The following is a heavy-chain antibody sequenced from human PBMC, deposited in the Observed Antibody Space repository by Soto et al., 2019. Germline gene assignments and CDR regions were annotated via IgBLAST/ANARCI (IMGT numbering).Heavy chain of an antibody. J-gene: IGHJ6*02. CDR3: AKGMGRNYYYGIDV. CDR1: GFTFSNYG. Sequence: GGSLGLSCTASGFTFSNYGMHWVRQAPGKGLEWVAVISYDGNDKYYADSVKGQFTISRDNSKKTLYLQMNSLRTEDTAVYYCAKGMGRNYYYGIDVWGQGTTGTVSS. V-gene: IGHV3-30*18. CDR2: ISYDGNDK.